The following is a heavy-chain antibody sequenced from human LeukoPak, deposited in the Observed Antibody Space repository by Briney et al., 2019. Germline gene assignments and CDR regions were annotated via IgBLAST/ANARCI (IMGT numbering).Heavy chain of an antibody. CDR3: ARGPDDSSGHINEYYFDY. V-gene: IGHV1-69*13. CDR1: GGTFSSYA. J-gene: IGHJ4*02. CDR2: IIPIFGTA. Sequence: GASVTVSCTASGGTFSSYAISWVRQAPGQGLEWMGGIIPIFGTANYAQKFQGRVTITADESTSTAYMGLSSLRSEDTAVYYCARGPDDSSGHINEYYFDYWGQGTLVTVSS. D-gene: IGHD3-22*01.